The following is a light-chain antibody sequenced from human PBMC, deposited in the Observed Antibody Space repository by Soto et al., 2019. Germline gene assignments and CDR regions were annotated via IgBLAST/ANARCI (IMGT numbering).Light chain of an antibody. Sequence: SSELTQPPSVSVAPEKTARLTCGGDNIGSKRVHWYRQKPGQAPVLVIYCDSDRPSGIPERFSGSNSGNTATLTINRVEAGDEADYYCQVWDITTDHYVFGTGTKLTVL. J-gene: IGLJ1*01. CDR1: NIGSKR. CDR3: QVWDITTDHYV. V-gene: IGLV3-21*04. CDR2: CDS.